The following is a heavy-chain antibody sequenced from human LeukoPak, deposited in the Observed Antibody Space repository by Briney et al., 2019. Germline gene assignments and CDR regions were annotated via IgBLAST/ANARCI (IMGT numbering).Heavy chain of an antibody. D-gene: IGHD6-13*01. V-gene: IGHV4-39*01. CDR3: ARRGTAAGVGLGWFDP. CDR2: IYYSGST. CDR1: GGSISSRSYY. Sequence: SETLSLTCTVSGGSISSRSYYWGWIRQPPGKGLEWIGTIYYSGSTYYNPSLKSRVTISVDTSKNQFSLKLSSVTPADTAMYYCARRGTAAGVGLGWFDPWGQGTLVTVSS. J-gene: IGHJ5*02.